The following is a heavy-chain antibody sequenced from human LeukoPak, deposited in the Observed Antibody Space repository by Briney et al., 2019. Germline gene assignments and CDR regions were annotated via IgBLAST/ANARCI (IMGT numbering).Heavy chain of an antibody. CDR2: IFHSGYT. Sequence: SETLSLTCAVSGYFISSGYYWGWIRQPPGKGLEWIGSIFHSGYTYYNPSLKSRVIISVDTSKNQFSLRLSSVTAADTAVYYCARVSEQQLVRWFDPWGQGTLVTVSS. CDR3: ARVSEQQLVRWFDP. J-gene: IGHJ5*02. CDR1: GYFISSGYY. D-gene: IGHD6-13*01. V-gene: IGHV4-38-2*01.